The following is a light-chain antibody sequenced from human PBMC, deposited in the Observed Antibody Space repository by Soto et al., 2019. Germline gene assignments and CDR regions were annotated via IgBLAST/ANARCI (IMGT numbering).Light chain of an antibody. CDR1: TSDFGTKKF. V-gene: IGLV2-14*02. CDR2: EGT. J-gene: IGLJ3*02. Sequence: QSALTQPASVSGSPGQSITISCIETTSDFGTKKFFSWYQQQPGKAPKLIIYEGTKRPSGVSSRFSGSKSGNTASLTVSGLQSDDEADYFCCLYTSTNTWVFGGGTKLTVL. CDR3: CLYTSTNTWV.